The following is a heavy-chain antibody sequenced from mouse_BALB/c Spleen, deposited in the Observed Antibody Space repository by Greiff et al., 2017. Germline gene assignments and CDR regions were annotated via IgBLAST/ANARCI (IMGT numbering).Heavy chain of an antibody. V-gene: IGHV1-9*01. CDR2: ILPGSGST. Sequence: QVQLQQSGAELMKPGASVKISCKATGYTFSSYWIEWVKQRPGHGLEWIGEILPGSGSTNYNEKFKGKATFTADTSSNTAYMQLSSLTSEDSAVYYCARKAYYRYADYWGQGTTLTVSS. CDR3: ARKAYYRYADY. D-gene: IGHD2-14*01. J-gene: IGHJ2*01. CDR1: GYTFSSYW.